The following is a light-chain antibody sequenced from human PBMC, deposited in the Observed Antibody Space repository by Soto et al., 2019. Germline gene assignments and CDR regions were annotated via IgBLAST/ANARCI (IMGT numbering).Light chain of an antibody. Sequence: QSVLTQPASVSGSPGQSITISCTGTSSDVGGYDYVSWYQHHPGKAPKLMIYDVSNRPSGVSSRFSGSKSGNTASLTISGVQAEDEADYYCSSYTSSSTPYVFGTGTKVTVL. CDR2: DVS. V-gene: IGLV2-14*03. CDR3: SSYTSSSTPYV. CDR1: SSDVGGYDY. J-gene: IGLJ1*01.